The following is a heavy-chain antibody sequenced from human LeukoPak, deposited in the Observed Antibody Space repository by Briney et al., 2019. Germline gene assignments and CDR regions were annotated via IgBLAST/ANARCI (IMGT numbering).Heavy chain of an antibody. Sequence: GGSLRLSCAASGLTFSSYAMHWVRQAPGKGLEWVAVISYDGSNKYYADSVKGRFTISRDNSKNTLYLQMNSLRAEDTAVYYCARGDSGFRELLSGYYGMDVWGQGTTVTVSS. J-gene: IGHJ6*02. CDR3: ARGDSGFRELLSGYYGMDV. CDR1: GLTFSSYA. V-gene: IGHV3-30-3*01. CDR2: ISYDGSNK. D-gene: IGHD3-10*01.